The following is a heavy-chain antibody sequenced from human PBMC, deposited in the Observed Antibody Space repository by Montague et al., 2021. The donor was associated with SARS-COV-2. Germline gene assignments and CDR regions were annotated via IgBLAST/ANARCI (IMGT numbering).Heavy chain of an antibody. D-gene: IGHD3-22*01. CDR3: ARAIVDVTMMVVVMTGVEHYFDF. CDR2: INHSGSP. J-gene: IGHJ4*02. Sequence: SETLSLTCAVYGGSFSGYYWSWIRQPPGKGLEWIGDINHSGSPNYNPSLKSRVSISVDTSKNQFSLKLSSVTAADTAVYYCARAIVDVTMMVVVMTGVEHYFDFWGQGTLVTVSS. V-gene: IGHV4-34*01. CDR1: GGSFSGYY.